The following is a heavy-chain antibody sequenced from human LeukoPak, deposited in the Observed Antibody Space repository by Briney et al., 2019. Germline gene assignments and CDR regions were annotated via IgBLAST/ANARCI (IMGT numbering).Heavy chain of an antibody. CDR3: ARDPGGDCQYCLDY. Sequence: GGSLRLSCAASGFTFSSPAMHWVRQAPGKGLEWVAFIWNDGSNKYYADSVKARFTVSRDNSKSTLSLQMNSLRAEDTAVYYCARDPGGDCQYCLDYWGQGTLVTVSS. J-gene: IGHJ4*02. CDR1: GFTFSSPA. V-gene: IGHV3-33*01. D-gene: IGHD2-21*02. CDR2: IWNDGSNK.